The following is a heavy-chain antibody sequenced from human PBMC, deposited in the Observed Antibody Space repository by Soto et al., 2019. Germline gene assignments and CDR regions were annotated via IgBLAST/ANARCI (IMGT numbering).Heavy chain of an antibody. Sequence: PGWSLRLSCAASGFSFSTYGIHWVRHAPGKGLEWVAIISSDASEKSYSESVKGRFTVSRDNSKNTLYLQMNSLRPEDTAVYFCARGGKRNDEYWSGLDYWGQRALVTVSS. D-gene: IGHD3-3*01. J-gene: IGHJ4*02. CDR1: GFSFSTYG. CDR3: ARGGKRNDEYWSGLDY. CDR2: ISSDASEK. V-gene: IGHV3-30*03.